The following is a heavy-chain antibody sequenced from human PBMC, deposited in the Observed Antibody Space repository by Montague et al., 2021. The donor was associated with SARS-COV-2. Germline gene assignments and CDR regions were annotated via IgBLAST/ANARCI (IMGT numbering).Heavy chain of an antibody. CDR2: IFYKGNT. CDR1: GGSLNKHY. V-gene: IGHV4-59*11. Sequence: SETLSLTCTVSGGSLNKHYWSWIRKAPGKELEWLGNIFYKGNTNXNVXLWGRVSMSLDTPQNQFSLRLTSLTAADTAVYYCARSISSSGARDNWGQGILATVS. D-gene: IGHD3-22*01. CDR3: ARSISSSGARDN. J-gene: IGHJ4*02.